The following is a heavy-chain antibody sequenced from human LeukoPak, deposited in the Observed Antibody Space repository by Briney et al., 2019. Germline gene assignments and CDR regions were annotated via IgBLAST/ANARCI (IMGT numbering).Heavy chain of an antibody. CDR2: IDPEDGKS. V-gene: IGHV1-69-2*01. CDR3: TTGRGAYDVFDF. D-gene: IGHD1-1*01. Sequence: ASVKVSCKTSGFLFSAYYMHWVQQAPGKGSRWMGRIDPEDGKSTYAEDFQGRVTLTADMSTDTAYMELSRLTSEDTALYYCTTGRGAYDVFDFWGQGSLVIVSS. CDR1: GFLFSAYY. J-gene: IGHJ4*02.